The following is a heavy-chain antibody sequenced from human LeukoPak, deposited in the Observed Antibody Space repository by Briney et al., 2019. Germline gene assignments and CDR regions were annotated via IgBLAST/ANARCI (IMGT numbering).Heavy chain of an antibody. D-gene: IGHD2-2*01. CDR3: ARLGGSSALRNSHYFDY. CDR1: GYSFTSYW. J-gene: IGHJ4*02. CDR2: IYPGDSDT. Sequence: GESLKISCKGSGYSFTSYWIGWVRQMPGKGLGWMGIIYPGDSDTRYSPSFQGQVTISADKSISTAYLQWSSLKASDTAMYYCARLGGSSALRNSHYFDYWGQGTLVTVSS. V-gene: IGHV5-51*01.